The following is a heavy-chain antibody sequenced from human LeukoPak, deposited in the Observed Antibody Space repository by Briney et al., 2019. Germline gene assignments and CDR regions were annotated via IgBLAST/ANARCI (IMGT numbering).Heavy chain of an antibody. Sequence: PGGSLRLSCAASGFTVSSNYMSWVRQAPGKGLEWVSVIYSGGSTYYADSVKGRFTLSRDNAKNPLSLQMNSLRAEDTATYYCARGRSYCSGGSCYYFDYWGQGTLVTVSS. CDR3: ARGRSYCSGGSCYYFDY. V-gene: IGHV3-66*01. CDR2: IYSGGST. J-gene: IGHJ4*02. D-gene: IGHD2-15*01. CDR1: GFTVSSNY.